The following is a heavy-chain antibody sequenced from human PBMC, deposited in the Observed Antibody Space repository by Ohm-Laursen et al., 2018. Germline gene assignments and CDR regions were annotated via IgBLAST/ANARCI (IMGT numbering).Heavy chain of an antibody. J-gene: IGHJ4*02. CDR1: GFTFGDNA. D-gene: IGHD6-13*01. CDR3: TREGAAAGFKFDY. V-gene: IGHV3-49*04. Sequence: SLRLSCTASGFTFGDNAMMWVRQAPGKGLEWVGFIRSKPNGGTTEYAASVKGRFTILRDDSKSIAYLQMNSLKTEDTAMYYCTREGAAAGFKFDYWGQGTLVTVSS. CDR2: IRSKPNGGTT.